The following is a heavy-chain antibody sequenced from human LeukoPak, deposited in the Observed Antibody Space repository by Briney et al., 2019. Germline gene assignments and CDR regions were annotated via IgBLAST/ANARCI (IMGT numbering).Heavy chain of an antibody. CDR1: GFTFSSYA. Sequence: GGSLRLSCSASGFTFSSYAMHWVRQAPGKGLEYVSAISSNGGSTYYADSVKGRFTISRDNSKNTLSLQMNSLRVEDTAIYYCAKDVRRCNGACTWGQGTLVTVSS. CDR2: ISSNGGST. CDR3: AKDVRRCNGACT. V-gene: IGHV3-64*04. J-gene: IGHJ5*02. D-gene: IGHD2-8*01.